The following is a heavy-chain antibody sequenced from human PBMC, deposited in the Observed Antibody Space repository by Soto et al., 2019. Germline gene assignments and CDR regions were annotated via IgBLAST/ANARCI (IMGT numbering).Heavy chain of an antibody. CDR2: IHYSGTT. D-gene: IGHD6-13*01. V-gene: IGHV4-39*01. J-gene: IGHJ6*02. Sequence: SETLSLTCRVSDDSISDTIYYGGWVRQPPGKGLEWIGSIHYSGTTQCHASRKTRVTIPVDTSKNEFAPRLRSVTAADTAVYYCARHNQYSSSWYDYYYYGMDVWGQGTTVTVSS. CDR1: DDSISDTIYY. CDR3: ARHNQYSSSWYDYYYYGMDV.